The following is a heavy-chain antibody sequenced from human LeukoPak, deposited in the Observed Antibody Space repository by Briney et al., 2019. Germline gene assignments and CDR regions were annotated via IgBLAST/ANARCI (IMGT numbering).Heavy chain of an antibody. J-gene: IGHJ4*02. V-gene: IGHV1-2*02. CDR2: INPKSGGT. Sequence: ASVKVSCKASGYSFTGYYMHWVRQAPGQGLEWMGWINPKSGGTNYAPKFQGRVTTTRDTSISTAYMELTSLRYDDTAVYYCARDGRFAAYEPDYWGQGTLVTVSS. CDR3: ARDGRFAAYEPDY. CDR1: GYSFTGYY. D-gene: IGHD1-26*01.